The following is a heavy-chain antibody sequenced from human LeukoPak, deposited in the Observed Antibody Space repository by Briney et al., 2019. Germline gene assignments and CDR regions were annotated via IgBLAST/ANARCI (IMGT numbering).Heavy chain of an antibody. CDR3: GRDWGEGYCSGGSCFYGMDV. V-gene: IGHV4-4*07. CDR1: GGSISSYY. Sequence: SETLSLTCTVSGGSISSYYWSWIRQPAGKGLEWIGRIYTSGSTNYNPSLKSRVTMSVDTPKNQFSLKLSSVTAADTAVYYCGRDWGEGYCSGGSCFYGMDVWGQGTTVTVSS. D-gene: IGHD2-15*01. J-gene: IGHJ6*02. CDR2: IYTSGST.